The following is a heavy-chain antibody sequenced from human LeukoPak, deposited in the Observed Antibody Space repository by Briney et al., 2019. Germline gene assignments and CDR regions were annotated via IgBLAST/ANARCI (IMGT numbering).Heavy chain of an antibody. V-gene: IGHV3-74*01. J-gene: IGHJ4*02. CDR2: ISTDGSST. D-gene: IGHD5-12*01. CDR1: GFTFNSYW. Sequence: GGSLRLSCAASGFTFNSYWMHWVRQAPGKGLVWVARISTDGSSTSYADSVKGRFTISRDNAKNTPYLQMNSLRAEDTAVYYCGRAYVVSGYDFGIDYWGQGTLVTVSS. CDR3: GRAYVVSGYDFGIDY.